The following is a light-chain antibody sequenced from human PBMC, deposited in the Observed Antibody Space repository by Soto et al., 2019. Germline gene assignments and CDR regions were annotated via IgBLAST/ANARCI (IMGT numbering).Light chain of an antibody. J-gene: IGKJ5*01. V-gene: IGKV3-15*01. CDR1: QGVTTN. CDR3: QQYNNWPFS. CDR2: DVS. Sequence: EIVMTQSPATLSVSPEERATLSCRAGQGVTTNFAWYQQKSGQSPRLLIYDVSIGATGVPARFSGTGSETDFTLTISGLQSEDSAVYFCQQYNNWPFSFGQGTRLEIK.